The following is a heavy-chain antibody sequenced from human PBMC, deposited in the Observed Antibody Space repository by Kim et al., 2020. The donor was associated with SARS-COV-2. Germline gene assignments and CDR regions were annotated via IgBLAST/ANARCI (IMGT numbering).Heavy chain of an antibody. D-gene: IGHD3-10*01. J-gene: IGHJ5*02. CDR2: INPSGGST. CDR1: GYTFTSYY. Sequence: ASVKVSCKASGYTFTSYYMHWVRQAPGQGLEWMGIINPSGGSTSYAQKFQGRVTMTRDTSTSTVYMELSSLRSEDTAVYYCAREGVLLWSGELLERGWFDPWGQGTLVTVSS. CDR3: AREGVLLWSGELLERGWFDP. V-gene: IGHV1-46*01.